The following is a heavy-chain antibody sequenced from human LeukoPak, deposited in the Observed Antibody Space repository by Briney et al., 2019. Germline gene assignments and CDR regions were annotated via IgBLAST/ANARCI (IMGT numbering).Heavy chain of an antibody. Sequence: GGSLRLSCAASGFTFSSYGMHWVRQAPGKGLEWVAFIRYDGSNKYYADSVKGRFTISRDNAKKSLYLQMNSLRVEDTTVYYCATTYISSRVFFEYWGQGALVTVSS. J-gene: IGHJ4*02. D-gene: IGHD6-13*01. CDR2: IRYDGSNK. CDR3: ATTYISSRVFFEY. CDR1: GFTFSSYG. V-gene: IGHV3-30*02.